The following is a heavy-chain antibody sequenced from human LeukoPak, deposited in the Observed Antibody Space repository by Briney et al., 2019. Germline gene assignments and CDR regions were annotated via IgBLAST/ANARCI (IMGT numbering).Heavy chain of an antibody. J-gene: IGHJ4*02. V-gene: IGHV3-30*18. CDR1: GFTFSSYG. Sequence: GGSLRLSCAASGFTFSSYGMHWVRQAPGKGLEWVAVISYDGSNKYYADSVKGRFIISRDNSKNTLYLQMNSLRAEDTAVYYCAKDRGDGYNYYFDYWGQGTLVTVSS. CDR3: AKDRGDGYNYYFDY. D-gene: IGHD5-24*01. CDR2: ISYDGSNK.